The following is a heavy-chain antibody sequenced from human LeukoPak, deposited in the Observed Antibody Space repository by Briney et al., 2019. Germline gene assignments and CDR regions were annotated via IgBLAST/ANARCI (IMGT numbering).Heavy chain of an antibody. V-gene: IGHV1-8*03. J-gene: IGHJ3*02. CDR1: GYTFTSYD. Sequence: ASVKVSCKASGYTFTSYDINWARQATGQGLEWMGWMNPNSGNTGYAQKFQGRVTITRNTSISTAYMELRSLRSDDTAVYYCAREGSGSYYDNNDAFDIWGQGTMVTVSS. CDR3: AREGSGSYYDNNDAFDI. CDR2: MNPNSGNT. D-gene: IGHD1-26*01.